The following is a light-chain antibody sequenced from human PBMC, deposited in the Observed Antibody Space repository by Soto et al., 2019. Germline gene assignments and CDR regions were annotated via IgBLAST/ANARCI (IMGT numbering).Light chain of an antibody. V-gene: IGKV3-20*01. CDR3: QQSGRSYTWT. CDR1: QSVSSTY. Sequence: EIVLTQSPGTLSLSPGERATLSCRASQSVSSTYLAWYQQRPGQAPRLLIYGASTRATGIPDRFSGSGSGTDFTLTISGLEPEDFAVYYCQQSGRSYTWTFGQGTKVDIK. J-gene: IGKJ1*01. CDR2: GAS.